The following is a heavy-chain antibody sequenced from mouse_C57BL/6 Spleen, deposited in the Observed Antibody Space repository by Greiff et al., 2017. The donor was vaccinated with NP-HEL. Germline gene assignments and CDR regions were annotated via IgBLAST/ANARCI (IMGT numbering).Heavy chain of an antibody. Sequence: QVQLKQSGAELVRPGTSVKVSCKASGYAFTNYLIEWVKQRPGQGLEWIGVINPGSGGTNYNEKFKGKATLTADKSSSTAYMQLSSLTSEDSAVYFCARTPITTVVADWYFDVWGTGTTVTVSS. V-gene: IGHV1-54*01. CDR1: GYAFTNYL. D-gene: IGHD1-1*01. CDR2: INPGSGGT. J-gene: IGHJ1*03. CDR3: ARTPITTVVADWYFDV.